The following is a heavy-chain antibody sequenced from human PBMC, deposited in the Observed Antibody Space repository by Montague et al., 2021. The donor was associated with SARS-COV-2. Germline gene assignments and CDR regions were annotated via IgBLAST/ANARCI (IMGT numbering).Heavy chain of an antibody. CDR2: SYTSGNT. D-gene: IGHD3-22*01. J-gene: IGHJ3*02. CDR3: ASGTYYYDSSGPPSLSWFAFDI. Sequence: TLSLTCAGDGDSSVVGSYYWSWIRQPAVKGLEWIGRSYTSGNTNYNPSLKSRVTISVDTSKNQFSLKLSSVTAADTAVYYCASGTYYYDSSGPPSLSWFAFDIWGQGKMVTVSS. V-gene: IGHV4-61*02. CDR1: GDSSVVGSYY.